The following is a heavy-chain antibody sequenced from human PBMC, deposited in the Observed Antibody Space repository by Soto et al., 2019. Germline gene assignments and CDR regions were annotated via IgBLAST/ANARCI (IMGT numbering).Heavy chain of an antibody. D-gene: IGHD1-1*01. Sequence: QVQLQEAGPGLVKPSETLSLTCTVSGGSISSSRYYWGWIRQPPGKWLQWIGSFCYSGTTYYNPSLRSRVTISVDTSKNPVPLRLTSVTAADTAVYYCARLPFPQGWERPTYFDFWGQGTLVTVSS. V-gene: IGHV4-39*01. J-gene: IGHJ4*02. CDR2: FCYSGTT. CDR1: GGSISSSRYY. CDR3: ARLPFPQGWERPTYFDF.